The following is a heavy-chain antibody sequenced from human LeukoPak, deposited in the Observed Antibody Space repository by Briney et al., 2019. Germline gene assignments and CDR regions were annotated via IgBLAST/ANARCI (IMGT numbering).Heavy chain of an antibody. CDR1: GYTFTGYY. D-gene: IGHD1-26*01. CDR3: ATVDSGSPDY. Sequence: ASVKVSCKASGYTFTGYYMHWVRQAPGQGLEWMGGFDPEDGETIYAQRFQGRVTMTEDTSTDTAYMELSSLRSEDTAVYYCATVDSGSPDYWGQGTLVTVSS. V-gene: IGHV1-24*01. CDR2: FDPEDGET. J-gene: IGHJ4*02.